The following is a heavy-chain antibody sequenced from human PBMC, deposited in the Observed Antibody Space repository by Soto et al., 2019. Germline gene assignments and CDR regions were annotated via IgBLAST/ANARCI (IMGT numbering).Heavy chain of an antibody. CDR1: GFSLNTNAVG. CDR3: AHIRVRDSSGENFDS. V-gene: IGHV2-5*02. D-gene: IGHD6-19*01. Sequence: QITLKESGPTLVKPTQTLTLTCTFSGFSLNTNAVGVAWIRQPPGKALEWLALLYWDDDKRYSPSLKSRLTIPTHTSKNQVVLTMTNMDPEDTATYYCAHIRVRDSSGENFDSWGQGTLVTVSS. J-gene: IGHJ4*02. CDR2: LYWDDDK.